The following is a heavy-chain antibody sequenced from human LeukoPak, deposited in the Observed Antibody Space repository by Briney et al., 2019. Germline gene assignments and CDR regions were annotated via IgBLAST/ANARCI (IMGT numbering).Heavy chain of an antibody. CDR2: TYYRAKWYT. V-gene: IGHV6-1*01. D-gene: IGHD1-26*01. J-gene: IGHJ5*01. Sequence: SQTLSLTCAISGDSVSSNSAAWNWIRQSPSRGLEWLGRTYYRAKWYTDYAESVKSRITINPDTSKNQFSLQLNSVTPEDTAVYYCARVMEYSGSWNWVDYWGQGTLVTVSS. CDR3: ARVMEYSGSWNWVDY. CDR1: GDSVSSNSAA.